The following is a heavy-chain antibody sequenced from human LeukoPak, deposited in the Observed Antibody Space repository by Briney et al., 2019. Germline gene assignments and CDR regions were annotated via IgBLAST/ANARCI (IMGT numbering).Heavy chain of an antibody. CDR1: GGTFSSYA. CDR3: ASRYCSSTSCYDYYGMDV. Sequence: ASVKVSCKASGGTFSSYAISWVRQAPGQGLEWMGGIIHIFGTANYAQKFQGRVTITADESTSTAYMELSSLRSEDTAVYYCASRYCSSTSCYDYYGMDVWGQGTTVTVSS. J-gene: IGHJ6*02. V-gene: IGHV1-69*01. D-gene: IGHD2-2*01. CDR2: IIHIFGTA.